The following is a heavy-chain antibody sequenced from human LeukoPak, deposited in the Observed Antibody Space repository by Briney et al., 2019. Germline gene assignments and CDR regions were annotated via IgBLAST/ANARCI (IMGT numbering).Heavy chain of an antibody. CDR2: IDPNSGGT. J-gene: IGHJ1*01. D-gene: IGHD3-22*01. CDR1: GYTFTGYY. CDR3: ARDYYYDSSGYYKH. V-gene: IGHV1-2*02. Sequence: ASVKVSCKASGYTFTGYYMHWMRQAPGQGLEWMGWIDPNSGGTNYAQKFQGRVTMTRDTSISTAYMELSRLRSDDTAVYYCARDYYYDSSGYYKHWGQGTLVTVSS.